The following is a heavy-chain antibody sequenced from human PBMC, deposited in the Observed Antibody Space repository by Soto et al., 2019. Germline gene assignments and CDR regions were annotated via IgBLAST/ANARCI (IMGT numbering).Heavy chain of an antibody. CDR3: AKDIDFWSGYYAFDI. J-gene: IGHJ3*02. V-gene: IGHV3-43*02. CDR2: ISGDGGST. Sequence: GGSLRLSCAASAFTFDDYAMHWVRQAPGKGLEWVSLISGDGGSTYYADSVKGRFTISRDNSKNSLYLQMNSLRTEDTALYYCAKDIDFWSGYYAFDIWGQGTMVTVSS. D-gene: IGHD3-3*01. CDR1: AFTFDDYA.